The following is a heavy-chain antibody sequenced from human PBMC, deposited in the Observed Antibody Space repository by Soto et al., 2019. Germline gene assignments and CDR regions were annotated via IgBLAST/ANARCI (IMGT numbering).Heavy chain of an antibody. J-gene: IGHJ4*02. CDR3: AKDRGYGSGREFDY. Sequence: GGSLRLSCAASGFTFSTYAMSWVRQAPGKGLEWVSTISADGGSPHYADSVKGRFTISRDNSKNTLSLQMNSLRADDTAVYYCAKDRGYGSGREFDYWGQGTLVTVSS. CDR2: ISADGGSP. V-gene: IGHV3-23*01. D-gene: IGHD3-10*01. CDR1: GFTFSTYA.